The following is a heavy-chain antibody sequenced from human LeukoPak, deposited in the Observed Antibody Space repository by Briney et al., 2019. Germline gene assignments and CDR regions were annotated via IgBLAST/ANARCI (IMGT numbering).Heavy chain of an antibody. CDR2: IYYTGTS. J-gene: IGHJ4*02. CDR3: ARERYYYDSSSEGNY. Sequence: PSETLSLTCTVSGGSISSHYWSWIRQPPGKGLEWIAYIYYTGTSNYNPSLKSRVTISVDTSKNQFSLKLSSVTAADTAVYYCARERYYYDSSSEGNYWGQGTLVTVSS. D-gene: IGHD3-22*01. CDR1: GGSISSHY. V-gene: IGHV4-59*08.